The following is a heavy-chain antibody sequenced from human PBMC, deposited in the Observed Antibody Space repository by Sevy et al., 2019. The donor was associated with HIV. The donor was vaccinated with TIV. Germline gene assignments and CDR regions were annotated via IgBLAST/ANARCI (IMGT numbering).Heavy chain of an antibody. V-gene: IGHV3-7*01. D-gene: IGHD2-2*01. CDR1: GFTFSSYW. CDR2: IKQDGSER. Sequence: GGSLRLSCAASGFTFSSYWLNWVRQAPGKGLEWVANIKQDGSERYYVDSVKGRFTISRDNAKNSLYLQMNSQRAEDTAVYYCARGSFCSSASCYSGGYHYWGQGTLVTVSS. CDR3: ARGSFCSSASCYSGGYHY. J-gene: IGHJ4*02.